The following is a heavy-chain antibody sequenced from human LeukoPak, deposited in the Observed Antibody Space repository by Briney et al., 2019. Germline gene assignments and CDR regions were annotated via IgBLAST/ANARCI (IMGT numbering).Heavy chain of an antibody. CDR3: ARYVGYFDY. D-gene: IGHD1-26*01. CDR2: ISKDGSIK. V-gene: IGHV3-30-3*01. Sequence: GGSLTLSSAASGFTFSPYSMHWGRQAPGKGVDCPAIISKDGSIKHYADSVKGRFTIPRANSKNTLYLQMSSLKPEDTAVYYCARYVGYFDYWGQGTRVTVSS. J-gene: IGHJ4*02. CDR1: GFTFSPYS.